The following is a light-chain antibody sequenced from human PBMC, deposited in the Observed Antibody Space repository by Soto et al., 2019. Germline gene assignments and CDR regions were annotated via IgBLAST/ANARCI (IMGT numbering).Light chain of an antibody. Sequence: EIVITQSPATLSFGRVERATLSCRASQSVSNNLAWYQQKRGQAPRLLMYGASTRATGIPARFSGSGSGTEFTLTISSLQSADFAVYFCQQYNNWARTFGQGTKVDIK. CDR3: QQYNNWART. CDR2: GAS. V-gene: IGKV3-15*01. CDR1: QSVSNN. J-gene: IGKJ1*01.